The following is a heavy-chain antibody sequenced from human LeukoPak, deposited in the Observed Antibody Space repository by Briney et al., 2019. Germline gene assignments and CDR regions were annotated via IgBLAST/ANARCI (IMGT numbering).Heavy chain of an antibody. D-gene: IGHD2-2*01. CDR2: IIPIFGTA. CDR3: AREHCSSTSCYGGFGY. J-gene: IGHJ4*02. CDR1: GGTFSSYA. V-gene: IGHV1-69*05. Sequence: SVKVSCKASGGTFSSYAINWVRQAPGQGLEWMGGIIPIFGTANYAQKFQGRVTITTDESTSTAYMELSSLRSEDTAVYYCAREHCSSTSCYGGFGYWGQGTLVTVSS.